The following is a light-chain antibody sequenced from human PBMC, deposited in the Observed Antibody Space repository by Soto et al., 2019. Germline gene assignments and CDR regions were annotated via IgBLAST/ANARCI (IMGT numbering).Light chain of an antibody. Sequence: EIVLTQSPATLSVSPGERATLSCRASQSVGSNLAWFQQKPGQAPRLLIYGASTRATGVPARFSGSGSGTDFTLTISSLQSEDCAVYYCQQYTNWPPITCGQGSRLEIK. J-gene: IGKJ5*01. CDR3: QQYTNWPPIT. CDR2: GAS. V-gene: IGKV3-15*01. CDR1: QSVGSN.